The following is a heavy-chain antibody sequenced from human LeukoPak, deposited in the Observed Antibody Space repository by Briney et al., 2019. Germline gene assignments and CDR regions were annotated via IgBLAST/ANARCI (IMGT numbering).Heavy chain of an antibody. D-gene: IGHD2-2*01. CDR1: GYTFTGYY. Sequence: GASVKVSCKASGYTFTGYYMHWVRQAPGQGLEWMGWINPNSGGTNYAQKFQGRVTMTRDTSISTAYMELSRLRPDDTAVYYCARDHYCSSTSCYYRFDYWGQGTLVTVSS. J-gene: IGHJ4*02. CDR3: ARDHYCSSTSCYYRFDY. CDR2: INPNSGGT. V-gene: IGHV1-2*02.